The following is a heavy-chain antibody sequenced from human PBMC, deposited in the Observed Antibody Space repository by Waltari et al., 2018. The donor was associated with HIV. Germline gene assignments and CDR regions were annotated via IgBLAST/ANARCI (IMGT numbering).Heavy chain of an antibody. V-gene: IGHV1-69*08. CDR1: GGESNSYS. D-gene: IGHD3-10*01. Sequence: SCKATGGESNSYSINWVRQVNGQGLEWLGRIIPMSNTANHAQKFQGRVTITADKSTSTAYMELSSLKADDTGAYYCASARETMGVDFETWGQGSLVTLSS. J-gene: IGHJ4*02. CDR2: IIPMSNTA. CDR3: ASARETMGVDFET.